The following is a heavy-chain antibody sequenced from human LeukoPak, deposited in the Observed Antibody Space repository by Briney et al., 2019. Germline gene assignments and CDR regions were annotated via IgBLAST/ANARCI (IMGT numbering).Heavy chain of an antibody. J-gene: IGHJ4*02. V-gene: IGHV3-74*01. CDR2: INSDGSST. D-gene: IGHD1-26*01. CDR3: ARESSVGGHKAFYY. Sequence: GGSLRLSCAASGFTFSNYWMHWVRQAPGKGLVWVPRINSDGSSTSYADSVKGRFTISRDNAKNTLYLQMNSLRAEGTAVYYCARESSVGGHKAFYYMGQGNLVTVSS. CDR1: GFTFSNYW.